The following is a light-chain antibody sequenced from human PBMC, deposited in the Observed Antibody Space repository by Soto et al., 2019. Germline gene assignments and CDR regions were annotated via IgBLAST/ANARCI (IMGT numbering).Light chain of an antibody. V-gene: IGLV1-44*01. CDR1: GSNIGRYP. J-gene: IGLJ1*01. CDR2: SNN. Sequence: QSVLTQPPSASGTPGQRVTISCSGSGSNIGRYPVNWYQQFLGAAPKLLIYSNNQRPSGVPDRFSGSKSGTSASLAFSGLQSDDEADYYCATWDDSLNGYVFGPGTKVTVL. CDR3: ATWDDSLNGYV.